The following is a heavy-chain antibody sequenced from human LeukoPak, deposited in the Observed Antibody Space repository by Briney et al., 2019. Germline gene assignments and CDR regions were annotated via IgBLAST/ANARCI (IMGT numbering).Heavy chain of an antibody. J-gene: IGHJ6*02. V-gene: IGHV1-69*13. CDR3: ARLPLRRTAVGYYGMDV. CDR1: GGTFSSYA. CDR2: IIPIVGTA. D-gene: IGHD6-13*01. Sequence: GASVKVSCKASGGTFSSYAISWVRQAPGQGLEWMGGIIPIVGTANYAQKVQGRVTITADESMSTVYMELSSLRSEDTAAYYCARLPLRRTAVGYYGMDVWGQGTTVTVSS.